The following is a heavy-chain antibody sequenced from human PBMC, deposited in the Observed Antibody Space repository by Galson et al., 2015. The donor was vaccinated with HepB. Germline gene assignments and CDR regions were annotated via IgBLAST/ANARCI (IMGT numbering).Heavy chain of an antibody. Sequence: SVKVSCKASGGTFSSYAISWVRRAPGQGLEWMGRLIPILGIADYAQKFQGRVTITADKSTSTAYMELSSLRSEDTAVYYCARGTTCSSTSCYDDLYYYYYKGVWCKPTTLTVSS. V-gene: IGHV1-69*04. CDR2: LIPILGIA. J-gene: IGHJ6*03. CDR1: GGTFSSYA. CDR3: ARGTTCSSTSCYDDLYYYYYKGV. D-gene: IGHD2-2*01.